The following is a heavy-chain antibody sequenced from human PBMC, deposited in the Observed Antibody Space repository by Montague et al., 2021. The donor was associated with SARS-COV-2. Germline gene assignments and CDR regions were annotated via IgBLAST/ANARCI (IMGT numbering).Heavy chain of an antibody. D-gene: IGHD3-22*01. Sequence: SETLSLTCAVYGGSFSGYYWSWIRQPPGKGLEWIGEINHRGNTNYNPSLKSRVTISVDTSKNQLSLKLSSVTAADTAVYYCARDILSSGYYYLAFDIWGQGKMVTVSS. CDR1: GGSFSGYY. CDR3: ARDILSSGYYYLAFDI. V-gene: IGHV4-34*01. J-gene: IGHJ3*02. CDR2: INHRGNT.